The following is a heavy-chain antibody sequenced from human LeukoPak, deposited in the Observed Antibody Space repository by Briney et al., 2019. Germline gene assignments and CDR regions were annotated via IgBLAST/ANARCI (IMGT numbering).Heavy chain of an antibody. D-gene: IGHD4-23*01. CDR3: TRDLGNWLIDY. Sequence: SETLSLTCDVYGGSFSAYYWSWIRRPPGKGLEWIGEINHSGSTNYNPSLKSRVTISIDTSKNQFSLKLSSVTAADTAIYYCTRDLGNWLIDYWGQGTLVTVSS. CDR1: GGSFSAYY. CDR2: INHSGST. V-gene: IGHV4-34*01. J-gene: IGHJ4*02.